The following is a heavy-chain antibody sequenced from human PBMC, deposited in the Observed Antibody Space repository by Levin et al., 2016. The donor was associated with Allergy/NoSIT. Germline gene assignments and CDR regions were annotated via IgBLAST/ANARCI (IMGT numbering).Heavy chain of an antibody. CDR2: ISAYNGNT. CDR3: ARDLMRSKVSGCSSTSCYPMGNY. V-gene: IGHV1-18*01. Sequence: WVRQAPGQGLEWMGWISAYNGNTNYAQKLQGRVTMTTDTSTSTAYMELRSLRSDDTAVYYCARDLMRSKVSGCSSTSCYPMGNYWGQGTLVTVSS. D-gene: IGHD2-2*01. J-gene: IGHJ4*02.